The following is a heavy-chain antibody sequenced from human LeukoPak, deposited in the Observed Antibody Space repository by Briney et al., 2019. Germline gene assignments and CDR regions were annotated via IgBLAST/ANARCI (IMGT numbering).Heavy chain of an antibody. J-gene: IGHJ4*02. CDR1: GYTFTGYY. D-gene: IGHD3-3*01. V-gene: IGHV1-2*02. Sequence: GASVKVSCKASGYTFTGYYIHWVRQAPGQGLEWMGWITPNSGSTNYAQKFQGRVTMTRDTSITTAYMELTSLRSDDTAVYYCALYDFWSGYPDYWGQGTLVTVSS. CDR2: ITPNSGST. CDR3: ALYDFWSGYPDY.